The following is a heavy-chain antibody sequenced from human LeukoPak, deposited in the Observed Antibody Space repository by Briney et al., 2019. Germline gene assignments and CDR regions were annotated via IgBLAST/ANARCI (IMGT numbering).Heavy chain of an antibody. CDR2: ISGSGGST. CDR1: GFTFSSYA. V-gene: IGHV3-23*01. CDR3: AKDHLRIPAAIDY. J-gene: IGHJ4*02. Sequence: PGGSLRLSCAASGFTFSSYAMSWVRQARGKWLEWVSAISGSGGSTYYADSVKGRFTISRDNSKNTLYLQMNSLRAEDTAVYYCAKDHLRIPAAIDYWGQGTLVTVSS. D-gene: IGHD2-2*01.